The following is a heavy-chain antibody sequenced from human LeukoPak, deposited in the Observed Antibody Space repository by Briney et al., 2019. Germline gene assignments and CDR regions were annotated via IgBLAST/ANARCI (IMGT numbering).Heavy chain of an antibody. CDR3: ARETRELLYYYYYYMDV. CDR1: GGSISSGDYY. D-gene: IGHD1-7*01. CDR2: IYYSGST. V-gene: IGHV4-30-4*01. Sequence: SETLSLTCTVSGGSISSGDYYWSWIRQPPGKGLEWIGYIYYSGSTYYNPSLKSRVTMSVDTSKNQFSLKLSSVTAADTAVYYCARETRELLYYYYYYMDVWGKGTTVTVSS. J-gene: IGHJ6*03.